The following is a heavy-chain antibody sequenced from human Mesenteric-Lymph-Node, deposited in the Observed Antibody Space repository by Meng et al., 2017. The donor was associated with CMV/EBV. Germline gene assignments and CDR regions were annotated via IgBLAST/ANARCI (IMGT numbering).Heavy chain of an antibody. CDR3: AREGCSSTSCYLHNWFDP. CDR1: GGSVSNIDYY. CDR2: IYHTGST. J-gene: IGHJ5*02. Sequence: SETLSLTCTVSGGSVSNIDYYWSWLRQTPGKGLEWIGYIYHTGSTNYNPSLKSRVTISVDTSKNQFSLKLSSVTAADTAVYYCAREGCSSTSCYLHNWFDPWGQGTLVTVSS. D-gene: IGHD2-2*01. V-gene: IGHV4-61*08.